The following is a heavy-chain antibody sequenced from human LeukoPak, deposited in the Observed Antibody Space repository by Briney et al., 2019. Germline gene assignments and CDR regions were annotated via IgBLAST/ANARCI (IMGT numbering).Heavy chain of an antibody. CDR1: GFSFNTYA. CDR2: ISSNGDST. V-gene: IGHV3-64*01. Sequence: PGGSLRLSCAASGFSFNTYAMHWARRAPGKGLEYVSAISSNGDSTYYANSVKGRFTISRDNSKKTLFLQMGSLRAEDMAVYYCVRGSGGDAYNDYFDSWGQGTLVTVSS. D-gene: IGHD5-24*01. J-gene: IGHJ4*02. CDR3: VRGSGGDAYNDYFDS.